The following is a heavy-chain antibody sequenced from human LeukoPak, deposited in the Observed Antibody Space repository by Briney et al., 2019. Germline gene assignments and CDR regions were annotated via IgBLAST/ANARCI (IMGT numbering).Heavy chain of an antibody. D-gene: IGHD3-3*01. J-gene: IGHJ5*02. Sequence: GGSLRLSCAASGFTFSSYSMNWVRQAPGRGLEWVSYISSSSSTIYYADSVKGRFTISRDNAKNSLYLQMNSLRAEDTAVYYCARDSSRRDFWSGYYPFDPWGQGTLVTVSS. CDR3: ARDSSRRDFWSGYYPFDP. V-gene: IGHV3-48*01. CDR2: ISSSSSTI. CDR1: GFTFSSYS.